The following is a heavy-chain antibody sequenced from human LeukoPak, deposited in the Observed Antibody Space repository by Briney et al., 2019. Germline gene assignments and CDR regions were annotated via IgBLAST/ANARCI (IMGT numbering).Heavy chain of an antibody. J-gene: IGHJ4*02. V-gene: IGHV4-30-4*08. CDR1: GGSISSGDYY. CDR3: ARLSGIAVAGTPN. Sequence: SETLSLTCTVSGGSISSGDYYWSWIRQPPGKGLEWIGYIYYSGSTYYNPSLKSRVTISVDTSKNQFSLKLSSVTAADTAVYYCARLSGIAVAGTPNWGQGTLVTVSS. D-gene: IGHD6-19*01. CDR2: IYYSGST.